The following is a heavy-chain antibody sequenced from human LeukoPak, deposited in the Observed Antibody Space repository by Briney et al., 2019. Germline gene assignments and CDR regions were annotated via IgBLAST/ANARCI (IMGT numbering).Heavy chain of an antibody. D-gene: IGHD6-13*01. Sequence: GGSLRLSCAASGFTFSSYSMNWVRQAPGKGLEWVSSISSSSSYIYYADSVKSRFTISRDNAKNSLYLQMNSLRAEDTAVYYCAKSKQQLPPYYFDYWGQGTLVTVSS. V-gene: IGHV3-21*01. CDR3: AKSKQQLPPYYFDY. CDR2: ISSSSSYI. CDR1: GFTFSSYS. J-gene: IGHJ4*02.